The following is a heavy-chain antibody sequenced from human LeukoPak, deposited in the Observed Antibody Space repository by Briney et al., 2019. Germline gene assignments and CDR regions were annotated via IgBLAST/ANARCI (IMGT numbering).Heavy chain of an antibody. CDR2: ISGSGGST. V-gene: IGHV3-23*01. CDR3: AKGVVVVVAAMSHQQIYYYYYYMDV. Sequence: GGSLRLSCAASGFTFSSYGMSWVRQAPGKGLEWVSAISGSGGSTYYADSVKGRFTISRDNSKNTLYLQMNSLRAEDTAVYYCAKGVVVVVAAMSHQQIYYYYYYMDVWGKGTTVTVSS. D-gene: IGHD2-15*01. CDR1: GFTFSSYG. J-gene: IGHJ6*03.